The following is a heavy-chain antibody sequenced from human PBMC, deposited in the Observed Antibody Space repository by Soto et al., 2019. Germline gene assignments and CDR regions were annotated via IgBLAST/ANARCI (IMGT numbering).Heavy chain of an antibody. J-gene: IGHJ5*02. CDR1: GYTFTSYG. Sequence: ASVKVSCKASGYTFTSYGISWVRQAPGQGLEWMGWISAYNGNTNYAQKLQGRATMTTDTSTSTAYMELRSLRSDDTAVYYCARAAFRDSVGVLRFLEWLNWFDPWGQGTLVTVSS. V-gene: IGHV1-18*01. CDR3: ARAAFRDSVGVLRFLEWLNWFDP. D-gene: IGHD3-3*01. CDR2: ISAYNGNT.